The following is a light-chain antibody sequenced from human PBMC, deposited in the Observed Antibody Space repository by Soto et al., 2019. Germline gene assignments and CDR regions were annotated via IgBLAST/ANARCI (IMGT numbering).Light chain of an antibody. J-gene: IGKJ5*01. Sequence: IQLTQSPSSLSASVGDRVTISCRASQAITTYLAWYQQKPGKAPQLLIFAASTLHSGVPSRFSGSGSGTDFNLTISSLQPEDFATYYCQQLTSYPITFGQGTRLEIK. CDR1: QAITTY. CDR3: QQLTSYPIT. CDR2: AAS. V-gene: IGKV1-9*01.